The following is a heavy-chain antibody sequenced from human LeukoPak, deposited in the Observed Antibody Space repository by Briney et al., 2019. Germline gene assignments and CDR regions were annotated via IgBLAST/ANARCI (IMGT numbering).Heavy chain of an antibody. J-gene: IGHJ4*02. CDR3: VKELDTMFFDY. D-gene: IGHD3-10*02. CDR2: AGWAGGTT. CDR1: GFNFDRYT. V-gene: IGHV3-43*01. Sequence: GGSLRLSCATSGFNFDRYTIHWVRQAPGKGLEWVSLAGWAGGTTFYSDSVRGRFTISRDSGRKSVYLQMNSLTTDDTAFYFCVKELDTMFFDYWGQGALATVSS.